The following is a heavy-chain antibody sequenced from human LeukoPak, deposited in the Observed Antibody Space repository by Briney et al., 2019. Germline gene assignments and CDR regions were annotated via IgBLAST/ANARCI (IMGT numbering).Heavy chain of an antibody. V-gene: IGHV3-74*03. Sequence: GGSLRLSCAGSGFTFSNYWMYWVHQAPGEGLVCVSRINTDGSSTSYADSVTGRFTISRDDAKNTLYLQMNSLRTEDTAVYYCTISAPGKRYFDNWGQGALVTVSS. CDR1: GFTFSNYW. CDR3: TISAPGKRYFDN. D-gene: IGHD3-10*01. J-gene: IGHJ4*02. CDR2: INTDGSST.